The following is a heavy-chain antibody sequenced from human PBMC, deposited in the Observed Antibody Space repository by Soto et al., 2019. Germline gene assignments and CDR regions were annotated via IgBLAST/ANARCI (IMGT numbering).Heavy chain of an antibody. V-gene: IGHV3-11*01. CDR3: ASPVAYCGGDCQDAFDI. D-gene: IGHD2-21*02. CDR1: GFTFSDYY. J-gene: IGHJ3*02. Sequence: QVQLVESGGGLVKPGGSLRLSCAASGFTFSDYYMSWIRQAPGKGLEWGSYISSSGSTIYYADSVKGRFTISRDNAKYSLYLQMNRLRAEDTAVYYCASPVAYCGGDCQDAFDIWGQGTMVTVSS. CDR2: ISSSGSTI.